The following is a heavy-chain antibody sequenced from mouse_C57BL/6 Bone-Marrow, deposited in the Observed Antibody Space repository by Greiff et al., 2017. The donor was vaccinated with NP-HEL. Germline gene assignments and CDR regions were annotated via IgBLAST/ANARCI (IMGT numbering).Heavy chain of an antibody. D-gene: IGHD3-2*02. J-gene: IGHJ4*01. CDR2: INPNNGGT. V-gene: IGHV1-26*01. CDR1: GYTFTDYY. CDR3: ARRGSGSLYYYAMDY. Sequence: VQLQQSGPELVKPGASVKISCKASGYTFTDYYMNWVKQSHGKSLEWIGDINPNNGGTSYNQKFKGKATLTVDKSSSTAYMELRSLTSEDSAVYYCARRGSGSLYYYAMDYWGQGTSVTVSS.